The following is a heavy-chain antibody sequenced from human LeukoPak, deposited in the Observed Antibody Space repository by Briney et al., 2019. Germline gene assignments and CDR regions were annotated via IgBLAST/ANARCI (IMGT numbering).Heavy chain of an antibody. CDR1: GFTFSSYW. J-gene: IGHJ6*02. CDR2: IASDGSST. CDR3: ARGGGLDV. D-gene: IGHD3-16*01. V-gene: IGHV3-74*01. Sequence: GGSLRLSCAASGFTFSSYWMNWVRQAPGRGLVWVSRIASDGSSTTYADSVKGRFSISRDNAKNTLYLQMNSLRVEDTAVYYCARGGGLDVWGQGATVTVSS.